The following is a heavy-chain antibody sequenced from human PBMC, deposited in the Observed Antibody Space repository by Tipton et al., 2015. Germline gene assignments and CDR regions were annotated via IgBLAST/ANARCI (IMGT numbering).Heavy chain of an antibody. J-gene: IGHJ6*02. CDR1: GGSIRSSSFY. Sequence: TLSLTCTVSGGSIRSSSFYWAWIRQPPGKGLEWLGSIYHTGSTYYNPSLKSRLTLSPDTSKNRFSLKLSSVTAADTAVYYCARDHSGPLYYGLDVWGRGTTVTVSS. V-gene: IGHV4-39*02. D-gene: IGHD1-26*01. CDR2: IYHTGST. CDR3: ARDHSGPLYYGLDV.